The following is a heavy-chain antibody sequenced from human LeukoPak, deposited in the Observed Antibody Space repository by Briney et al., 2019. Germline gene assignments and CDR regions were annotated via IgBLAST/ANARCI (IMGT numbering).Heavy chain of an antibody. D-gene: IGHD2-15*01. V-gene: IGHV1-58*01. Sequence: ASVKVSCKASGFTFTSSAVQWVRQARGQRLEWIGWIVVGSGNTNYAQKFQERVTITRDMSTSTAYMELSSLRSEDTAVYYCARGLGYCSGGSCYFDAFDIWGQGTMVTVSS. J-gene: IGHJ3*02. CDR1: GFTFTSSA. CDR3: ARGLGYCSGGSCYFDAFDI. CDR2: IVVGSGNT.